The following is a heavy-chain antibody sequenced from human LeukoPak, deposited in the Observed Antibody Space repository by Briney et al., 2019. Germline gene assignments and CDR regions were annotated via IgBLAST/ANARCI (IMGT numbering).Heavy chain of an antibody. CDR2: IYSGGST. CDR1: GFTVSSNY. D-gene: IGHD5-12*01. J-gene: IGHJ4*02. V-gene: IGHV3-53*01. CDR3: ARDVRGYSGWYFDY. Sequence: GGSLRLSCAASGFTVSSNYMSWVRQAPGKGLEWVSVIYSGGSTYYADSVKGRFTISRGNSKNTLYLQMNSLRAEDAAVYYCARDVRGYSGWYFDYWGQGTLVTVSS.